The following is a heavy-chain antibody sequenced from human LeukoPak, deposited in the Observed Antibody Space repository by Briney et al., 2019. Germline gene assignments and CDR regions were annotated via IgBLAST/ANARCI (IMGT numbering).Heavy chain of an antibody. CDR2: IYHSGST. CDR3: ARGRGIVVVTGYYFDY. Sequence: SETLSLTCTVSGYSISSGYYWGWIRQPPGKGLEWIGSIYHSGSTYYNPSLKSRVTISVDTSKNQFSLKLSSVTAADTAVYYCARGRGIVVVTGYYFDYWSQGTLVTVSS. D-gene: IGHD2-21*02. J-gene: IGHJ4*02. CDR1: GYSISSGYY. V-gene: IGHV4-38-2*02.